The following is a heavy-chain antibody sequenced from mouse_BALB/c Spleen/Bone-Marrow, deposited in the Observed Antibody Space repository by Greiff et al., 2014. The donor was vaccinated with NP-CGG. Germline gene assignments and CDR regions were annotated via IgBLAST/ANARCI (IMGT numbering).Heavy chain of an antibody. CDR2: IWAGGST. V-gene: IGHV2-9*02. CDR1: GVSLTSYG. Sequence: QVQLQPSGPGLVAPSQSLSITFTVSGVSLTSYGVHWGRQPPGKGLEWLGVIWAGGSTNYNSALMSRLSISKDNSKSQVFLKMNSLQTDDTAMYYYARVYLWYFDVWGAGTTVTVSS. J-gene: IGHJ1*01. CDR3: ARVYLWYFDV. D-gene: IGHD2-3*01.